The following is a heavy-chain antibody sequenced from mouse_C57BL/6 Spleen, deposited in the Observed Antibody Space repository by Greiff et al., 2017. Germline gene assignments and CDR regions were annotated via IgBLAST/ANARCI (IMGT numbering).Heavy chain of an antibody. Sequence: VQLQQSVPELVKPGASVKLSCKASGYTFTSYDINWVKQRPGQGLEWIGWIYPRDGSTKYNEKFKGKATLTVDTSSSTAYMELHSLTSEDSAVYFCARETITTRARFAYWGQGTLVTVSA. V-gene: IGHV1-85*01. CDR1: GYTFTSYD. CDR3: ARETITTRARFAY. CDR2: IYPRDGST. J-gene: IGHJ3*01. D-gene: IGHD2-4*01.